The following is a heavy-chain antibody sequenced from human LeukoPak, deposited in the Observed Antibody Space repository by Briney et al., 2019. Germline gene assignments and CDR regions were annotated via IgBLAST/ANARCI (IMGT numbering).Heavy chain of an antibody. J-gene: IGHJ4*02. D-gene: IGHD4-17*01. CDR3: ARAAGRTVTTNFDY. CDR2: INPSGGST. CDR1: GGTFSSYA. Sequence: ASVKVSCTASGGTFSSYAISWVRQAPGQGLEWMGIINPSGGSTSYAQKFQGRVTMTRDTSTSTVYMELSSLRSEDTAVYYCARAAGRTVTTNFDYWGQGTLVTVSS. V-gene: IGHV1-46*01.